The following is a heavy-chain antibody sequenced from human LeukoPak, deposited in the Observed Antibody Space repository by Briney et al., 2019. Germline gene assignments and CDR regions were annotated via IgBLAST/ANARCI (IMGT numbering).Heavy chain of an antibody. CDR3: AAEGTSTGIAVAGTVY. J-gene: IGHJ4*02. Sequence: PGGSLRLSCAASGFAFSDYYMSWIRQAPGKGLEWVSYISSSGSTIYYADSVKGRFTISRDNAKNSLYLQMNSLRAEDTAVYYCAAEGTSTGIAVAGTVYWGQGTLVTVSS. CDR2: ISSSGSTI. CDR1: GFAFSDYY. V-gene: IGHV3-11*04. D-gene: IGHD6-19*01.